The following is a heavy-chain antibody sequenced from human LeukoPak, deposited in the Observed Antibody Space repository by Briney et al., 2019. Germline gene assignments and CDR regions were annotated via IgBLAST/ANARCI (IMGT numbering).Heavy chain of an antibody. J-gene: IGHJ4*02. V-gene: IGHV3-30*02. D-gene: IGHD2-2*01. CDR3: AKGGIVVVPAHLDY. CDR2: IRYDGSNK. CDR1: GFTFSSYG. Sequence: GGSLRLSCAASGFTFSSYGMHWVRQAPGKGLEWVAFIRYDGSNKYYADSVKGRFTISRDNSKNTLYLQMNSLRAEDTAVYYCAKGGIVVVPAHLDYWGQGTLVTVSS.